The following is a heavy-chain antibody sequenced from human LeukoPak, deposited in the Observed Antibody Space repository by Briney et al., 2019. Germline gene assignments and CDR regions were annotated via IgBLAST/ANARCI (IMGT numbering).Heavy chain of an antibody. CDR2: IYSGGNT. CDR1: GFTFSSYA. D-gene: IGHD1-26*01. CDR3: ARIGESGSYYFDY. V-gene: IGHV3-53*05. Sequence: GGSLRLSCAASGFTFSSYAMSWVRQAPGKGLEWVSVIYSGGNTYYADSVKGRFTISRDNSKNTLYLQMNSLRAEDTAVYYCARIGESGSYYFDYWGQGTLVTASS. J-gene: IGHJ4*02.